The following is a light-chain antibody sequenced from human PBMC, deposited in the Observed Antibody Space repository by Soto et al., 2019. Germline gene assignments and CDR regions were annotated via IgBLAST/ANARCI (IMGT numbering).Light chain of an antibody. V-gene: IGKV1-33*01. J-gene: IGKJ5*01. CDR3: QQYDNLPLI. CDR1: QSISSY. Sequence: VHRTQSPSSLSASVGYGVSITCLASQSISSYLNWYQQKPGKAPKLLIYAASSLETGVPSRFSGSGSGTDFTFTISSLQPEDFATYYCQQYDNLPLIFGQGTRLEI. CDR2: AAS.